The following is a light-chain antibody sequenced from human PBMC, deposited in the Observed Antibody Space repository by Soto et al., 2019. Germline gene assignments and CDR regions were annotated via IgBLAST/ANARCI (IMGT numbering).Light chain of an antibody. CDR1: SSDGGNYNL. V-gene: IGLV2-23*01. J-gene: IGLJ1*01. CDR2: EGS. CDR3: SSYAASSTYV. Sequence: QSVLTQPASVSGSPGQSITISCTGTSSDGGNYNLVSGYQQHPGKAPKLMIYEGSKRPSGVSNRCSGAKSVNTGSLTISIPRAADYAPYYCSSYAASSTYVFGTGPKVTV.